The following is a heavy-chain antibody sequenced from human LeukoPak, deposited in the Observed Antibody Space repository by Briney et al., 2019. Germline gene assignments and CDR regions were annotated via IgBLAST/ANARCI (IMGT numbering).Heavy chain of an antibody. CDR2: ISSSGSTI. Sequence: GSLRLSCAASGFTFSYYYMSWIRQAPGKGLEWVSYISSSGSTIYYADSVKGRFTISRDNAKNSLYLQMNSLRAEDTAVYYCASASRADYYYGMDVWGQGTTVTVSS. CDR3: ASASRADYYYGMDV. D-gene: IGHD5/OR15-5a*01. J-gene: IGHJ6*02. CDR1: GFTFSYYY. V-gene: IGHV3-11*01.